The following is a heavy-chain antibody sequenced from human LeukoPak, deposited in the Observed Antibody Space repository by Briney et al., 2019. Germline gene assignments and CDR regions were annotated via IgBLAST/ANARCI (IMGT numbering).Heavy chain of an antibody. D-gene: IGHD4-17*01. J-gene: IGHJ3*02. V-gene: IGHV3-30-3*01. Sequence: GGSLRLSCAASGFTFSSYAMHWVRQAPGKGLEWVAVISYDGSNKYYADSVKGRFTISRDNSKNTLYLQMNSLRAEDTAVYYCARDGDYGDSRGAFDIWGQGTMVTVSS. CDR2: ISYDGSNK. CDR1: GFTFSSYA. CDR3: ARDGDYGDSRGAFDI.